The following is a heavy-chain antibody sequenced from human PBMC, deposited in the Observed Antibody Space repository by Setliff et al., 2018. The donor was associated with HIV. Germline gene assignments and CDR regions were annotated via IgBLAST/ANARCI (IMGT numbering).Heavy chain of an antibody. Sequence: PGGSLRLSCVASGFTFSNFAMHWVRQAPGKGLEWGATISPSGDNTYYLDSVKGRFTISRDTSKNTLSLQMNSLRAEDTAVYYCLRRGPNWGFFDYWGQGALVTVSS. CDR1: GFTFSNFA. CDR3: LRRGPNWGFFDY. CDR2: ISPSGDNT. V-gene: IGHV3-23*01. D-gene: IGHD7-27*01. J-gene: IGHJ4*02.